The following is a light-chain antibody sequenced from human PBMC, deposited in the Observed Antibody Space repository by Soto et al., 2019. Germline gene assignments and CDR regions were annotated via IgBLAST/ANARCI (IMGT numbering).Light chain of an antibody. CDR2: EVS. J-gene: IGLJ1*01. V-gene: IGLV2-14*01. Sequence: QSVLRQPASVSGSPGNSITISCTGTSSDVGTYNYVSWYQQHPGKAPRLMIFEVSNRPSGVSNRFSGSKSGNTASLTISGLQVEEEADYYCSAYTRTSTIVFGIGTKVTVL. CDR1: SSDVGTYNY. CDR3: SAYTRTSTIV.